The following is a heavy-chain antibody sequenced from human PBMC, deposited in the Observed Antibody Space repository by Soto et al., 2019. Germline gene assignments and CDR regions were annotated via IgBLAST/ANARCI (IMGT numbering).Heavy chain of an antibody. D-gene: IGHD2-2*01. CDR1: GGSISSSSYY. J-gene: IGHJ4*02. CDR3: ARLFPRVVPAAIYFDY. Sequence: QLQLQESGPGLVKPSETLSLTCTVSGGSISSSSYYWGWSRQPPGKGLEWIGSIYYSGSTYYNPSLKSRVTISVDTSKNQFSLKLSSVTAADTAVYYCARLFPRVVPAAIYFDYWGQGTLVTVSS. V-gene: IGHV4-39*01. CDR2: IYYSGST.